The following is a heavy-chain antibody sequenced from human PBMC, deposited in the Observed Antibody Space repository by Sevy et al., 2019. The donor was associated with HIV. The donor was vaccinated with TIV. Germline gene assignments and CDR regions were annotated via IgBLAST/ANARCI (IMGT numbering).Heavy chain of an antibody. V-gene: IGHV3-30*02. D-gene: IGHD7-27*01. CDR1: GFTFSSYG. CDR3: AKVIIAVPGDYYYYGMDV. J-gene: IGHJ6*02. Sequence: GGSLRLSCAASGFTFSSYGMHWVRQAPGKGLEWVAFIRYDGSNKYYADSVKGRFTISRDNSKNTLYLQMNSLRAEDTAVYYCAKVIIAVPGDYYYYGMDVWGQGTTVIVSS. CDR2: IRYDGSNK.